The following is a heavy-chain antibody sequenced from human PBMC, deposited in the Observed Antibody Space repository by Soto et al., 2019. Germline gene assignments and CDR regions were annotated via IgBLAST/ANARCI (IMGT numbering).Heavy chain of an antibody. CDR3: ASHGYSYGYLFDY. CDR2: IIPIFGTA. Sequence: QVQLVQSGAEVKKPGSSVKVSCKASGGTLSRYAISWVRQAPGQGLEWMGGIIPIFGTANYAQKFQGRVTITADESTSTAYMELSSLRSEVTAVYYCASHGYSYGYLFDYWGQGTLVTVSS. V-gene: IGHV1-69*12. D-gene: IGHD5-18*01. J-gene: IGHJ4*02. CDR1: GGTLSRYA.